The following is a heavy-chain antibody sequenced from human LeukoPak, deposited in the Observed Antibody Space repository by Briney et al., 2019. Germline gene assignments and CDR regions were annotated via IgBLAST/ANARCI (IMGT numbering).Heavy chain of an antibody. CDR2: ISAYNGNT. CDR1: GYTFTGYG. CDR3: ARSPEMATITDY. J-gene: IGHJ4*02. Sequence: VASVKVSCKASGYTFTGYGICWVRQAPGQGLEWMGWISAYNGNTNYAQKLQGRVTMTTDTSTSTAYMELRSLRSDDTAVYYCARSPEMATITDYWGQGTLVTVSS. D-gene: IGHD5-24*01. V-gene: IGHV1-18*01.